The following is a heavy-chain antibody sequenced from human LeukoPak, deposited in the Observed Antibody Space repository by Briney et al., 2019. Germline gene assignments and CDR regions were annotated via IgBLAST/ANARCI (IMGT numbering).Heavy chain of an antibody. Sequence: GGSLRLSCAASGFTFSSYNMNWVRQAPGKGPEWISWITGSGTDIIYADSVKGRFTISRDNAKNSLHLQMNSLRAEGTAMYYCARDQDYGFTYWGQGTLVTVSS. V-gene: IGHV3-48*01. CDR2: ITGSGTDI. J-gene: IGHJ4*02. D-gene: IGHD4-17*01. CDR3: ARDQDYGFTY. CDR1: GFTFSSYN.